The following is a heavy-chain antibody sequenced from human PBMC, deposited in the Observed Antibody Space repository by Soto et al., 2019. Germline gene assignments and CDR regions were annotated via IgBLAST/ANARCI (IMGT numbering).Heavy chain of an antibody. D-gene: IGHD2-2*01. Sequence: PGGSLRLSCTASGFTFSSYWMHWVRQAPGKGLVWVSHIKSDGSDATYADSVKGRFTISRDNAKNTLYLQMNSLRAEDTALYYCVRGRPGMPLLCDYWGHGSLVTVSS. CDR1: GFTFSSYW. CDR3: VRGRPGMPLLCDY. J-gene: IGHJ4*01. CDR2: IKSDGSDA. V-gene: IGHV3-74*01.